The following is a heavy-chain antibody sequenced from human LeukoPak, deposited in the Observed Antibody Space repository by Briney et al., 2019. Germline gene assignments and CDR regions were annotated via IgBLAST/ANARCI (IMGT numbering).Heavy chain of an antibody. J-gene: IGHJ3*02. CDR2: IASDGGHT. V-gene: IGHV3-30-3*01. CDR3: ARERQDTILHSGAFDI. Sequence: GGSLRLSCAASGFTFSTYFMHWVRQAPGKGLEWVADIASDGGHTFYVESVKGRFTISRDNSKNTLYLQMNSLRAEDTAVYFCARERQDTILHSGAFDIWGQGTMVTVSS. D-gene: IGHD2-21*01. CDR1: GFTFSTYF.